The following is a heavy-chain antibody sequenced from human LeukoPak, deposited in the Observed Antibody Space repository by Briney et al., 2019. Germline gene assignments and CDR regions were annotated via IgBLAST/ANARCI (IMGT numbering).Heavy chain of an antibody. CDR3: ARWNNDWEFDY. Sequence: GGSLRLSCAASGFTFSSYAMTWVRQAPGKGLEWVSVISGRGGSTYYADSVKGRFTISRDNAKNSLYLQMNSLRAEDTAVYYCARWNNDWEFDYWGQGTLVSVSS. D-gene: IGHD1/OR15-1a*01. CDR1: GFTFSSYA. V-gene: IGHV3-23*01. J-gene: IGHJ4*02. CDR2: ISGRGGST.